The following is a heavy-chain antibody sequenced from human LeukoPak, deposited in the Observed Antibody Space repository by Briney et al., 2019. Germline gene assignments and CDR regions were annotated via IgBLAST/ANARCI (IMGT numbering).Heavy chain of an antibody. V-gene: IGHV3-9*01. D-gene: IGHD5-18*01. CDR1: GFTFDDYA. CDR2: ISWNSGSI. J-gene: IGHJ4*02. CDR3: AKDRYSYAFEYSDS. Sequence: PGRSLRLSCAASGFTFDDYAMHWVRQAPGKGLEWVSGISWNSGSIGYADSVKGRFTISRDNAKNSLYLQMNSLRAEDTAVYYCAKDRYSYAFEYSDSWGQGTLVTVSS.